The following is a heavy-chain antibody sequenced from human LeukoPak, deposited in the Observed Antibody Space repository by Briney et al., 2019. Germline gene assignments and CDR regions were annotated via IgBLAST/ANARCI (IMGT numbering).Heavy chain of an antibody. CDR3: ARGFDIVVVPAGGWFDP. V-gene: IGHV4-34*01. CDR1: GGSFSGYY. J-gene: IGHJ5*02. D-gene: IGHD2-2*01. CDR2: INHSGST. Sequence: SETLSLTCAVYGGSFSGYYWSWIRQPPGKGLEWIWEINHSGSTNYNPSLKSRVTISVDTSKNQFSLKLSSVTAADTAVYYCARGFDIVVVPAGGWFDPWGQGTLVTVSS.